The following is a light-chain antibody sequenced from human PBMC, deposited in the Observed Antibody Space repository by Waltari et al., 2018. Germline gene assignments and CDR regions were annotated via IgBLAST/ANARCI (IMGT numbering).Light chain of an antibody. CDR2: DTS. CDR3: QQRNNWPYT. V-gene: IGKV3-11*01. J-gene: IGKJ2*01. CDR1: KSFSVY. Sequence: IALTQSPATLSLSPGERATLSRRANKSFSVYLAWYQHNPGQAPRLLIYDTSNRATGIPARFSGSGSETDFTLTISSLEPEDFAVYYCQQRNNWPYTFGQGTKLEIK.